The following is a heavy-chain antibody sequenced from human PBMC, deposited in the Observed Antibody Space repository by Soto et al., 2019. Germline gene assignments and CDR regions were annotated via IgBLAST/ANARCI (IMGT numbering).Heavy chain of an antibody. CDR1: GCTFTSYY. CDR2: INPSGGST. V-gene: IGHV1-46*03. J-gene: IGHJ5*02. D-gene: IGHD2-15*01. CDR3: ASSRDCSGGSCYSWFDP. Sequence: ASVKVSCKASGCTFTSYYMHWLLQAPAQGLEWMGIINPSGGSTSYAQKFQGRVTMTRDTSTSTVYMELSSPRSEDTAVYYCASSRDCSGGSCYSWFDPWGQGTLVTVSS.